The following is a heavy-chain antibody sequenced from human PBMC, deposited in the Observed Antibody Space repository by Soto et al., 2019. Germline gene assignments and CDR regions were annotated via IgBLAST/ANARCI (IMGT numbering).Heavy chain of an antibody. J-gene: IGHJ4*02. D-gene: IGHD3-22*01. CDR2: IIPIFGTA. Sequence: QVQLVQSGAEVKKPGSSVQVSCKASGGTFSSYAISWVRQAPGQGLEWMGGIIPIFGTANYAQKFQGRVTITADESTSTAYMELSSLRSEDTAVYYCARDLRDRGYYDSSGYYYLNYWGQGTLVTVSS. CDR1: GGTFSSYA. V-gene: IGHV1-69*01. CDR3: ARDLRDRGYYDSSGYYYLNY.